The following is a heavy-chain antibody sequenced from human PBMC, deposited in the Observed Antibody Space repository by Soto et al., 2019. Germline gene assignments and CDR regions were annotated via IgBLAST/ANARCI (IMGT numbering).Heavy chain of an antibody. CDR3: AKDTGSSPSYYYGMDV. CDR1: GFTFDDYA. CDR2: ISWNSGSI. J-gene: IGHJ6*02. D-gene: IGHD6-13*01. Sequence: LRLSCAASGFTFDDYAMHWVRQAPGKGLEWVSGISWNSGSIGYADSVKGRFTISRDNAKNSLYLQMNSLRAEDTALYYCAKDTGSSPSYYYGMDVWGQGTTVTVSS. V-gene: IGHV3-9*01.